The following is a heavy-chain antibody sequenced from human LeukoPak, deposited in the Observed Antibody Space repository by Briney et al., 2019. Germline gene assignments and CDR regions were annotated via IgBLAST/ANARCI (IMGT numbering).Heavy chain of an antibody. V-gene: IGHV3-21*04. J-gene: IGHJ4*02. CDR1: GFTFSSYS. CDR3: ARPQTYYYGSGSYYDY. D-gene: IGHD3-10*01. CDR2: ISSSSSYI. Sequence: GGSLRLSCAASGFTFSSYSMNWVRQAPGKGLEWVSSISSSSSYIYYADSVKGRFTISRDNAKNSLYLQMSSLRAEDTAVYYCARPQTYYYGSGSYYDYWGQGTLVTVSS.